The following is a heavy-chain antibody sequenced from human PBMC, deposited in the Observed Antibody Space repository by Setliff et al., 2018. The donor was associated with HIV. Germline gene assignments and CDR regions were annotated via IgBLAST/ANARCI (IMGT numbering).Heavy chain of an antibody. CDR1: GYSFTTYW. Sequence: PGESLKISCKGSGYSFTTYWIGWVRQKPGKGLEWMGIIYPYDSDTRYSPSFQGQVTISADKSISTAYVQWSGLKASDTAMYYCARRPYYDSWSGHQAFDIWGQGTMVTVSS. V-gene: IGHV5-51*01. CDR3: ARRPYYDSWSGHQAFDI. CDR2: IYPYDSDT. D-gene: IGHD3-3*01. J-gene: IGHJ3*02.